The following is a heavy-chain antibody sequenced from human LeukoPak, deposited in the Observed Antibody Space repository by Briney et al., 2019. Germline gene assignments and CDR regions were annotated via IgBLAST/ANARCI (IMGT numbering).Heavy chain of an antibody. D-gene: IGHD3-10*01. J-gene: IGHJ4*02. CDR1: RGTFSSYA. CDR2: ISAYNGNT. Sequence: ASVKVSCKASRGTFSSYAISWVRQAPGQGLEWMGWISAYNGNTNYAQKLQGRVTMTTDTSTSTAYMELRSLRSDDTAVYYCARVSLVISLFDYWGQGTLVTVSS. CDR3: ARVSLVISLFDY. V-gene: IGHV1-18*01.